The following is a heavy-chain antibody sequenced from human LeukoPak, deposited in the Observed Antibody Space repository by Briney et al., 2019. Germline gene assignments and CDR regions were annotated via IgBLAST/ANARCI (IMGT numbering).Heavy chain of an antibody. D-gene: IGHD2-21*02. V-gene: IGHV3-23*01. J-gene: IGHJ6*02. CDR2: ISGSGGST. Sequence: GRSLRLSCAASGFTFSSYAMSWVRQAPGKGLEWVSAISGSGGSTYYADPVKGRFTISRDNSKNTLYLQMNSLRAEDTAVYYCAKDTTRTGGGNSGYYYGMDVWGQGTTVTVSS. CDR3: AKDTTRTGGGNSGYYYGMDV. CDR1: GFTFSSYA.